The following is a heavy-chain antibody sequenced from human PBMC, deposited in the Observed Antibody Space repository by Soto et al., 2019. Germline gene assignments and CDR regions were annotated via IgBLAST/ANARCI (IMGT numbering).Heavy chain of an antibody. V-gene: IGHV1-69*06. CDR1: GGTFSSYA. D-gene: IGHD2-8*01. J-gene: IGHJ4*02. CDR3: ARESGYCTNGVCYTEDY. Sequence: QVQLVQSGAEVKKPGSSVKVSCKASGGTFSSYAISWVRQAPGQGLEWMGGIIPIFGTANYAQKFQGRVTITADKSTSTAYMELSSLRAEDTAVYYCARESGYCTNGVCYTEDYWGQGTLVTVSS. CDR2: IIPIFGTA.